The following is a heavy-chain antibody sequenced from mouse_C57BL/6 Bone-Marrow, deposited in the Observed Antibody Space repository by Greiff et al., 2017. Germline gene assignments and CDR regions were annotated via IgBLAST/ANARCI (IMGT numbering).Heavy chain of an antibody. Sequence: VQLQQSGAELARPGASVKLSCKASGYTFTSYGISWVKQRTGQGLEWIGEIYPRSGNTYYNEKFKGKATLTADNASSTAYMELRSLTSEDSAVYFCARYYYSSTPFAYWGQGTLVTVSA. CDR1: GYTFTSYG. J-gene: IGHJ3*01. V-gene: IGHV1-81*01. D-gene: IGHD1-1*01. CDR2: IYPRSGNT. CDR3: ARYYYSSTPFAY.